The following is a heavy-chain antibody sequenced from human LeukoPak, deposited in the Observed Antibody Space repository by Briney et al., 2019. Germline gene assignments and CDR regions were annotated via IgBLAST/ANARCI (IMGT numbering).Heavy chain of an antibody. D-gene: IGHD6-13*01. CDR2: MNPNSGNT. V-gene: IGHV1-8*03. CDR1: GYTFTSYG. Sequence: ASVKVSCKASGYTFTSYGINWVRQATGQGLEWMGWMNPNSGNTGYAQKFQGRVTITRNTSISTAYMELSSLRSEDTAVYYCARVLSSSWYGYLGAMDVWGKGTTVTVSS. CDR3: ARVLSSSWYGYLGAMDV. J-gene: IGHJ6*03.